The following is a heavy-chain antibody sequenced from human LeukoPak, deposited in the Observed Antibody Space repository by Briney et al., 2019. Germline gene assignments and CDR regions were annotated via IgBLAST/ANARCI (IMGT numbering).Heavy chain of an antibody. CDR3: AKDTIQQLVGRGYDY. V-gene: IGHV3-23*01. Sequence: GGSLRLSCAASGFTFSSYAMSWVRQAPGKGLEWVSAISGSGGSTYYADSVKGRFTISRDNSKNTLYLQMNSLRAEDTAVYYCAKDTIQQLVGRGYDYWGQGTLVTVSS. J-gene: IGHJ4*02. CDR2: ISGSGGST. D-gene: IGHD6-13*01. CDR1: GFTFSSYA.